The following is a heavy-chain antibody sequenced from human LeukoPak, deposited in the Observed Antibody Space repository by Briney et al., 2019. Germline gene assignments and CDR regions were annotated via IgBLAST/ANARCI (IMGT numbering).Heavy chain of an antibody. CDR2: IYPGDSDT. D-gene: IGHD2-15*01. Sequence: GESLKISCKGSGYSFTSYWIGWVRQMPGKGLEWMGIIYPGDSDTRYSPSFQGQVTISADKSISTAYLQWSSLKASDTAMYYRARPPYCSGGSCQPFDYWGQGTLVTVSS. CDR3: ARPPYCSGGSCQPFDY. V-gene: IGHV5-51*01. J-gene: IGHJ4*02. CDR1: GYSFTSYW.